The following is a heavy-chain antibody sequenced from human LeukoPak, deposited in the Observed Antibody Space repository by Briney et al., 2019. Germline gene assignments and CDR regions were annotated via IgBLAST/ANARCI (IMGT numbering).Heavy chain of an antibody. J-gene: IGHJ6*03. V-gene: IGHV4-34*01. CDR1: GGSFSGYY. CDR3: ARGRYCSCNSCYAYYYNYYYMDV. CDR2: INHSGST. D-gene: IGHD2-2*01. Sequence: SETLSLTCAVYGGSFSGYYWSWIRQPPGKGLEWIGEINHSGSTNYNPSLKSRVTISVDTSKNQFSLKLSSVTAADTAVYYCARGRYCSCNSCYAYYYNYYYMDVWGKGTTVTVSS.